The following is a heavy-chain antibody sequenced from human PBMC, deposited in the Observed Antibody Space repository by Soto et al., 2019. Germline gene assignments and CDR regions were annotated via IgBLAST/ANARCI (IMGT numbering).Heavy chain of an antibody. Sequence: SETLSLTCAVSSFSISSGYYWGWVRQPPGKGLEWIGSIYHSGTTNYSPSLKSRVTISIDTSKNQFSLTLRSVTAADAAMYYCARLANIFDFDNWGHGTLVTVSS. V-gene: IGHV4-38-2*01. CDR2: IYHSGTT. CDR1: SFSISSGYY. D-gene: IGHD2-21*01. CDR3: ARLANIFDFDN. J-gene: IGHJ4*01.